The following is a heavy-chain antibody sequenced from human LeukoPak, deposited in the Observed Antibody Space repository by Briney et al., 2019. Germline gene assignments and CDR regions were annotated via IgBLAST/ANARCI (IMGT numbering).Heavy chain of an antibody. D-gene: IGHD2-2*02. J-gene: IGHJ3*02. Sequence: SETLSLTCTVSGGSISSYYWSWIRLPAGKGLEWIGRIYTSGSTNYNPSLKSRVTMSVDTSKNQFSLKLSSVTAADTAVYYCASSAAIGGHDAFDIWGQGTMVTVSS. CDR3: ASSAAIGGHDAFDI. CDR2: IYTSGST. V-gene: IGHV4-4*07. CDR1: GGSISSYY.